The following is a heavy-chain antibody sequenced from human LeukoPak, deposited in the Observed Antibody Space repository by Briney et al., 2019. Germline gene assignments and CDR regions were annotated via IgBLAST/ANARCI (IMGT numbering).Heavy chain of an antibody. CDR2: IYPGDSDT. CDR1: GYNFTSYW. V-gene: IGHV5-51*01. CDR3: ARLNYYDSGGYLFDY. D-gene: IGHD3-22*01. J-gene: IGHJ4*02. Sequence: GESLQISCKGSGYNFTSYWIGWVRQLPGKGLECMGIIYPGDSDTRYSPSFQGQVTISADKSIRTAYLQWSSLKASDTAMYYCARLNYYDSGGYLFDYWGQGTLVTVSS.